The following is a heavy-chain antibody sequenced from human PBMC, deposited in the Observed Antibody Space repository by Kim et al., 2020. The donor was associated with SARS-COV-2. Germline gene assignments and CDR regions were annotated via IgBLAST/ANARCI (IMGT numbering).Heavy chain of an antibody. D-gene: IGHD3-16*01. CDR1: GYAFMNYG. Sequence: ASVKVSCKTSGYAFMNYGITWVRQAPGQGLEWMGWINTGNRATKYAQKFQGRVTMTTDKDTRTAYMELRSLTSDDSAIYFCARGGVWPSGGQTESYFDSWGQGALVTVSS. CDR3: ARGGVWPSGGQTESYFDS. CDR2: INTGNRAT. V-gene: IGHV1-18*01. J-gene: IGHJ4*02.